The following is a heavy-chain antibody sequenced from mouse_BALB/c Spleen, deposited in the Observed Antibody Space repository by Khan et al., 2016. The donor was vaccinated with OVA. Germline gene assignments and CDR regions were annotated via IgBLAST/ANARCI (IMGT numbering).Heavy chain of an antibody. V-gene: IGHV1S132*01. D-gene: IGHD3-2*02. CDR2: IYPGTDNA. Sequence: VQLQQSGAELVRPGTSVKLSCKTSGYIFTTYWIHWVKQRSGQGLEWIARIYPGTDNAYYNEKLKDRATLTADKSSSTAYMQLSSLKSEDSAVYFCAREEALYYFDYWGQGTTLTVSS. CDR1: GYIFTTYW. J-gene: IGHJ2*01. CDR3: AREEALYYFDY.